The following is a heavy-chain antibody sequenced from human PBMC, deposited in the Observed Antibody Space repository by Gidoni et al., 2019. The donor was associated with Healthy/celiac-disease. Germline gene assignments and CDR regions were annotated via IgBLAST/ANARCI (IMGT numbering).Heavy chain of an antibody. CDR1: GFTFSSYG. Sequence: QVQLVESGGGVVQPGRSLRLSCAASGFTFSSYGMHWVRQAPGKGLEWVAVIWYDGSNKYYADSVKGRFTISRDNSKNTLYLQMNSLRAEDTAVYYCARIDYYDSSGFDYWGQGTLVTVSS. V-gene: IGHV3-33*01. CDR3: ARIDYYDSSGFDY. CDR2: IWYDGSNK. D-gene: IGHD3-22*01. J-gene: IGHJ4*02.